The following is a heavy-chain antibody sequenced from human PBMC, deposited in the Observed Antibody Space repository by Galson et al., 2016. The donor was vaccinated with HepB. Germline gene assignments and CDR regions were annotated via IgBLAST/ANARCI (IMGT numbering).Heavy chain of an antibody. CDR1: GFSFSDYS. J-gene: IGHJ4*02. V-gene: IGHV3-21*04. CDR3: ATDLSHLAVLVSL. Sequence: SLRLSCAASGFSFSDYSMNWVRQAPGKGLEWVSTISKSSDYIFYADSVKGRFTISRDNAKNSVFLQMNSLRAEDTAVYYCATDLSHLAVLVSLGGQGTLVSVSS. D-gene: IGHD4/OR15-4a*01. CDR2: ISKSSDYI.